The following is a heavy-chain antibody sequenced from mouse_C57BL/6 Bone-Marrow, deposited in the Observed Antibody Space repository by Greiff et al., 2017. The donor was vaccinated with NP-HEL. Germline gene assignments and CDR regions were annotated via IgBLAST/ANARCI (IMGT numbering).Heavy chain of an antibody. CDR3: ARWLLGFDY. J-gene: IGHJ2*01. V-gene: IGHV3-6*01. CDR1: GYSITSGYY. CDR2: ISYDGSN. D-gene: IGHD2-3*01. Sequence: EVKLQESGPGLVKPSQSLSLTCSVTGYSITSGYYWNWIRQFPGNKLEWMGYISYDGSNNYNPSLKNRIPITRDTSKNQFFLKLNSVTTEDTATYYCARWLLGFDYWGQGTTLTVSS.